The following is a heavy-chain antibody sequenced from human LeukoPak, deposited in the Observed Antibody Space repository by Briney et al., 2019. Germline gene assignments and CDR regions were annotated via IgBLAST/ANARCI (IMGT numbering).Heavy chain of an antibody. V-gene: IGHV4-59*11. CDR1: GGSSSSHY. CDR2: MFDTGRT. Sequence: PSETLSLTCTVSGGSSSSHYWSWIRQPPGKGLEWIGYMFDTGRTKDNPSLKSRVTLSADTSKNQLSLRLSSVTAADTAVYYCATIKRGSIFGYFDFWGQGILVTVSS. D-gene: IGHD5-18*01. J-gene: IGHJ4*01. CDR3: ATIKRGSIFGYFDF.